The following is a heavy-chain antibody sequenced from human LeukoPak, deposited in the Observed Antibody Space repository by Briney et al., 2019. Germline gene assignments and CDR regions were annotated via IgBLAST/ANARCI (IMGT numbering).Heavy chain of an antibody. CDR1: GDSVSSNSAA. V-gene: IGHV6-1*01. CDR2: TYYRSKWYN. J-gene: IGHJ4*02. Sequence: SQTLSHTCAISGDSVSSNSAAWNWIRQSPSRGLEWLGRTYYRSKWYNDYAVSVKSRITINPDTSKNQFSLQLNSVTPEDTAVYYCARGVRSSRLGELSYDYWGQGTLVTVSS. CDR3: ARGVRSSRLGELSYDY. D-gene: IGHD3-16*02.